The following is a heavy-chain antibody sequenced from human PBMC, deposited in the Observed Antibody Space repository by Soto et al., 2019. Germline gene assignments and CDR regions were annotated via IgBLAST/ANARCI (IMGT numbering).Heavy chain of an antibody. CDR3: ARGFGPSGSSVAAVADY. J-gene: IGHJ4*02. Sequence: PSETLSLTCAVYGGSFSGYYWSWIRQPPGKGLEWIGEINHSGSTNYNPSLKSRVTISVDTSKNQFSLKLSSVTAADTAVYYCARGFGPSGSSVAAVADYWGQGTLVTVSS. CDR1: GGSFSGYY. CDR2: INHSGST. V-gene: IGHV4-34*01. D-gene: IGHD3-10*01.